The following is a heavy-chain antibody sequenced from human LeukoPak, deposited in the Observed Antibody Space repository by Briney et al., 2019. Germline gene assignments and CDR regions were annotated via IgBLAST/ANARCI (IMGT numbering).Heavy chain of an antibody. J-gene: IGHJ4*02. CDR1: GYTCSTYS. CDR3: ARRFDS. V-gene: IGHV3-48*01. CDR2: ISDGSGTI. Sequence: GGSLRLSCAASGYTCSTYSMNWVRQAPGKGLEGVSYISDGSGTIYYADSVKGRFTIARDNAKNSLYLQMNSLRAEDTAVYYCARRFDSWGQGTLVTVSS.